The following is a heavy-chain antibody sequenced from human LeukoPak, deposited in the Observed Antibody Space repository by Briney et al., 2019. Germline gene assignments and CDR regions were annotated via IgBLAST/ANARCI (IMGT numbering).Heavy chain of an antibody. D-gene: IGHD2-2*02. CDR3: ARAQVCSTTSCYSYFDY. J-gene: IGHJ4*02. CDR2: INPKSGGT. V-gene: IGHV1-2*02. Sequence: ASLKVSCKASGYTFTGPYIHWMRQAPGQGLEWMGWINPKSGGTNYAQKFQGRVTMTRDTSISTAYMELSRLRSDDTAVYYCARAQVCSTTSCYSYFDYWGQGTLVTVSS. CDR1: GYTFTGPY.